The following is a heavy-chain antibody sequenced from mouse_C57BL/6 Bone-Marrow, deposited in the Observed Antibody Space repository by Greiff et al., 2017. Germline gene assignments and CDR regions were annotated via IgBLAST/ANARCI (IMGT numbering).Heavy chain of an antibody. D-gene: IGHD2-5*01. CDR1: GFTFSDYG. Sequence: EVKLMESGGGLVKPGGSLKLSCAASGFTFSDYGMHWVRQAPEKGLEWVAYISSGSSTIYYADTVKGRITISRDNAKNTPFLQMTSLRSEDTAMYYCARPGYRNYVGYWYFDVWGTGTTVTVSS. J-gene: IGHJ1*03. CDR2: ISSGSSTI. V-gene: IGHV5-17*01. CDR3: ARPGYRNYVGYWYFDV.